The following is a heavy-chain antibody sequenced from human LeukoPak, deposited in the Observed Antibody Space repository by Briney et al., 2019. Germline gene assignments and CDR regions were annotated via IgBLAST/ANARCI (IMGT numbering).Heavy chain of an antibody. CDR1: GGSMSSSSYY. V-gene: IGHV4-39*01. J-gene: IGHJ4*02. Sequence: PSETLSLTCTVSGGSMSSSSYYWGWIRQPPGKGLEWIGSMFHSGSTYYNPSLKSRVTISIDTSKNQFSLKMSSVTAADTAAYYCASVGYYDGNGAYWGQGTLVTVSS. CDR3: ASVGYYDGNGAY. CDR2: MFHSGST. D-gene: IGHD3-22*01.